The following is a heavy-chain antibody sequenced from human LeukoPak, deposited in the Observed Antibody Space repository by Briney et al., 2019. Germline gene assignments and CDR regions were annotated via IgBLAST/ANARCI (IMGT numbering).Heavy chain of an antibody. CDR3: TTQGHVVTATYYFDY. D-gene: IGHD2-21*02. CDR2: IKSKTDGGTT. CDR1: GFTFTNAW. J-gene: IGHJ4*02. V-gene: IGHV3-15*01. Sequence: GGSLRLSCAASGFTFTNAWMSWVRQAPGKGLEWVGRIKSKTDGGTTDYAAPVKGRFTISRDDSKNTLYLQMNSLKTEDTAVYYCTTQGHVVTATYYFDYWGQGALVTVSS.